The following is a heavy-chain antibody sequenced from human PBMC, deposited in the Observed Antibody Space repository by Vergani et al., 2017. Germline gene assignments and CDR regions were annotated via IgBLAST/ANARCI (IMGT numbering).Heavy chain of an antibody. CDR1: GGSISSYY. CDR3: ASSGLEYSSSFDY. D-gene: IGHD6-6*01. CDR2: IYYSGST. V-gene: IGHV4-59*01. Sequence: QVQLQESGPGLVKPSETLSLTCTVSGGSISSYYWSWIRKPPGKGLEWIGNIYYSGSTNYNPSLKRRVTISVDTSKNQFSLKLSSVTAADTAVYYCASSGLEYSSSFDYWGQGTLVTVSS. J-gene: IGHJ4*02.